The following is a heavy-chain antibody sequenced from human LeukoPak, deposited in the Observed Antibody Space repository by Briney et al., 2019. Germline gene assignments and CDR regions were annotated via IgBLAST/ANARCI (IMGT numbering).Heavy chain of an antibody. CDR3: ARVQSSSWYYMD. V-gene: IGHV1-46*01. D-gene: IGHD6-13*01. CDR1: GGTFSSYT. CDR2: INPSGGST. Sequence: ASVKVSCKASGGTFSSYTISWVRQAPGQGLEWMGIINPSGGSTSYAQKFQGRVTMTRDTSTSTVYMELSSLRSEDTAVYYCARVQSSSWYYMDWGQGTLVTVSS. J-gene: IGHJ4*02.